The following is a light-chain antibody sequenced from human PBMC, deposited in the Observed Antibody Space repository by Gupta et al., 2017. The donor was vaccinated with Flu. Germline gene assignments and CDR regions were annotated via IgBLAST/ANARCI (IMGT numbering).Light chain of an antibody. CDR3: QQYKNWPPET. J-gene: IGKJ3*01. CDR1: QSVSRN. CDR2: GAS. V-gene: IGKV3-15*01. Sequence: IVLTQSPATLSVSPGERATLSCRASQSVSRNLAWYQQKPGQAPRLLIYGASTRATGIPARFSGSGSGTEFTLTIGSRQSEDLATYYCQQYKNWPPETFGHGTKVEIK.